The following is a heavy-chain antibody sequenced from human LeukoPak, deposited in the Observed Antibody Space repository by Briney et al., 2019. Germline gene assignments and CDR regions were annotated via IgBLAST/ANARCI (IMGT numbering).Heavy chain of an antibody. V-gene: IGHV3-7*01. CDR2: IKQDGSEK. Sequence: GGSLRLSCAASGFTFSSYWMNWVRQAPGQGLEWVASIKQDGSEKYYVDSVKGRFTISRDNAKNSLYLQMNSLRAEDTAVYYCARWVDRDYYYYYYMDVWGKGTTVTVSS. J-gene: IGHJ6*03. CDR1: GFTFSSYW. CDR3: ARWVDRDYYYYYYMDV.